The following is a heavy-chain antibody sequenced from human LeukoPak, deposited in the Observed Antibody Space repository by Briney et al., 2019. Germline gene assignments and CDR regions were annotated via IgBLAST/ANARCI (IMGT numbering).Heavy chain of an antibody. CDR2: IYYSGST. J-gene: IGHJ3*02. Sequence: SETLSLTCTVSGGSISSYYWSWIRQPPGKGLGWIGYIYYSGSTYYNPSLKSRVTISVDTSKNQFSLKLSSVTAADTAVYYCATIFGDAFDIWGQGTMVTVSS. V-gene: IGHV4-59*06. CDR3: ATIFGDAFDI. CDR1: GGSISSYY. D-gene: IGHD3-3*01.